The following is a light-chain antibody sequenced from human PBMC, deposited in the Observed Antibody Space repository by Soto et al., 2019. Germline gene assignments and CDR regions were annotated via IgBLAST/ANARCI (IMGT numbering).Light chain of an antibody. V-gene: IGKV1-39*01. J-gene: IGKJ5*01. CDR2: AAS. CDR1: QSISSY. Sequence: DIQLTQSPSFLSASVGDRVTITCRASQSISSYLNWYQQKPGKAPKLLIYAASSLQSGVPSRFSGSGSGTDFTLTISSLQPEDFAPYYCQQSYSTPPITFGQGTRLEIK. CDR3: QQSYSTPPIT.